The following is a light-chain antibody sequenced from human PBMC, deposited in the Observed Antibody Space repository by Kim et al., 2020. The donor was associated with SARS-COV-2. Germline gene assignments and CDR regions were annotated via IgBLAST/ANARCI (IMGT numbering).Light chain of an antibody. CDR3: QQYNDWPWT. Sequence: EIVMTQSPATLSVSPGERVTLSCRASQSMSSNLGWYQQKPGQAPSLLIYGASTRATGIPARFSGSGSGTEFTLTISSLQSEDFAVYCCQQYNDWPWTFGQGTRLEI. V-gene: IGKV3-15*01. J-gene: IGKJ1*01. CDR1: QSMSSN. CDR2: GAS.